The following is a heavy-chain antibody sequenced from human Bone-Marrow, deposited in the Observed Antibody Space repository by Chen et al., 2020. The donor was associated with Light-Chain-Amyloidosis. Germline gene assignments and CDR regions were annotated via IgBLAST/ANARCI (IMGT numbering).Heavy chain of an antibody. J-gene: IGHJ5*02. D-gene: IGHD3-3*01. CDR1: GYSISSGYY. CDR2: IYHSGST. Sequence: QVQLQESGPGLVKPSETLSLTCTVPGYSISSGYYWGWIRQPPGKGLEWIGSIYHSGSTYYNPSLKSRVTMSVDTSKNQFSLKLSSVTAADTAMYFCARDTHYDFQNGPLSWFDPWGRGALVTVSS. CDR3: ARDTHYDFQNGPLSWFDP. V-gene: IGHV4-38-2*02.